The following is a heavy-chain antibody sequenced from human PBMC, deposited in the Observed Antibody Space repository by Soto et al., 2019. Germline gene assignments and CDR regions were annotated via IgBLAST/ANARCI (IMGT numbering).Heavy chain of an antibody. D-gene: IGHD3-22*01. V-gene: IGHV4-59*01. J-gene: IGHJ3*02. CDR2: IYNSGST. CDR3: AREYYYDSSGYYSRGAFDI. CDR1: GGSISNYY. Sequence: TSETLSLTCTVSGGSISNYYWNWIRQPPGKGLEWIGSIYNSGSTNYNPSPKSRATISVDTSKNQFSLKQSSVTAADTAVYYCAREYYYDSSGYYSRGAFDIWGQGAMVTVSS.